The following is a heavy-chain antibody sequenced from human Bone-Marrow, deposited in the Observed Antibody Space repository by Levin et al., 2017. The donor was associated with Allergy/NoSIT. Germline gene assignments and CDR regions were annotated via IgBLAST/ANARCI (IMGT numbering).Heavy chain of an antibody. CDR2: TDQFGGT. CDR1: GGSFRGYY. J-gene: IGHJ6*03. CDR3: ARRGVTRAGTYENYFYYYYMDA. V-gene: IGHV4-34*01. D-gene: IGHD3-10*01. Sequence: SQTLSLPCAVSGGSFRGYYWSWIRQSPGKGLEWIGQTDQFGGTNYNPSLNSRVTISVDTSKNQFSLQLTSVTAADTAVYYCARRGVTRAGTYENYFYYYYMDAWAKGTTVTVSS.